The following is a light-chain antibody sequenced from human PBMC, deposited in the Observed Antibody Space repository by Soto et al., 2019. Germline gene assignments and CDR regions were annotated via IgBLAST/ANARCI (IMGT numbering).Light chain of an antibody. CDR1: SGHSSYA. CDR3: QSWGTGIHV. CDR2: LNSDGSH. J-gene: IGLJ1*01. V-gene: IGLV4-69*01. Sequence: QPVLTQSPSASASLGASVKLTCTLSSGHSSYAIAWHQQQPEKGPRYLLKLNSDGSHSKGDGIPDRFSGSSAGAERYLIISSLPSEDEADYCCQSWGTGIHVFGTGTKVTVL.